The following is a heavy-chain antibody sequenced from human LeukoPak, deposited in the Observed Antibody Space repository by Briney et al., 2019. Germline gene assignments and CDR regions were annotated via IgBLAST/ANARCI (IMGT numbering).Heavy chain of an antibody. V-gene: IGHV3-74*01. CDR3: VRDWDHFDFDS. D-gene: IGHD1-26*01. Sequence: GGSLRLSCAASGFTFRNYWMHWVRQAPGKGLVWVSRIKGDGTHTIYADSVKGRFSISRDNAKSTLCLQMRSLRADDTAVYYCVRDWDHFDFDSWGQGTLVTVSS. J-gene: IGHJ5*01. CDR2: IKGDGTHT. CDR1: GFTFRNYW.